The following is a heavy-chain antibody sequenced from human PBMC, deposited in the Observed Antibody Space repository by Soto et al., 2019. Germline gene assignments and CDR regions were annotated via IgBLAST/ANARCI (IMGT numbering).Heavy chain of an antibody. CDR1: GDSISNLDYF. CDR3: ARGRYCLTGRCFPNWLDS. V-gene: IGHV4-30-4*01. Sequence: SETLSLTCSVSGDSISNLDYFWAWIRQPPGQALEYIGYIYKSATTYYNPSFESRVAISVDTSKSQFSLNVTSVTAADTAVYFCARGRYCLTGRCFPNWLDSWGQGALVTVYS. J-gene: IGHJ5*01. CDR2: IYKSATT. D-gene: IGHD7-27*01.